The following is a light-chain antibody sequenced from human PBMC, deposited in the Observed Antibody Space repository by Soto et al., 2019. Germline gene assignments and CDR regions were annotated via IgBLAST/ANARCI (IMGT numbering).Light chain of an antibody. CDR2: GVF. Sequence: EIVLTHSPATLCLSPREKATLSCRTSQSVSSYLAWYQQKPGQAPRLLIYGVFTRATGIPAMFSGSGSGTEFTLTITSLQSEDFVLYYCQQYNNWPPLTFGGGTKVDIK. V-gene: IGKV3-15*01. CDR3: QQYNNWPPLT. CDR1: QSVSSY. J-gene: IGKJ4*01.